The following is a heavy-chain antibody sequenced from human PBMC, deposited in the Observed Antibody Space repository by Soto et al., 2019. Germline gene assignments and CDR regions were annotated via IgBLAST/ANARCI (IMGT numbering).Heavy chain of an antibody. J-gene: IGHJ1*01. CDR2: IDPTHGST. CDR3: ARVPYDTTGYYAF. D-gene: IGHD3-22*01. CDR1: GYTFTTYY. V-gene: IGHV1-46*01. Sequence: GASVKVSCKASGYTFTTYYMHWVRQAPGQGLEWMGVIDPTHGSTTYAQKFQGRVTMTSDTSTNTVYMELSSLKSGDTAVYYCARVPYDTTGYYAFWGQGTLVTVSS.